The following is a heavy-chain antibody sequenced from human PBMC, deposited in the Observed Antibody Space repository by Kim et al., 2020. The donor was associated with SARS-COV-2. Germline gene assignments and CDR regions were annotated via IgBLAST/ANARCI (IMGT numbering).Heavy chain of an antibody. D-gene: IGHD3-10*01. V-gene: IGHV3-74*01. CDR2: IT. J-gene: IGHJ4*02. CDR3: TSGSGSYWHY. Sequence: ITNYADSVKGRFTISRDNAKNTLYLQMNSLRAEDTAVYYCTSGSGSYWHYWGQGTLVTVSS.